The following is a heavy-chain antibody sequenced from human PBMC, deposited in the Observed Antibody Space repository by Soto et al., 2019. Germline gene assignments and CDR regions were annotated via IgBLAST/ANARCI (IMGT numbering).Heavy chain of an antibody. D-gene: IGHD3-9*01. Sequence: EVQLVESGGGLIQPGGSLRLSCAASGFTVSSNYMSWARQAPGKGLEWVSVIYSGGSTYYADSVKGRFTISRDNSKNTLYLQMNSLRAEDTAVYYCARTLVYYYYGMDVWGQGTTVTVSS. CDR2: IYSGGST. V-gene: IGHV3-53*01. CDR1: GFTVSSNY. CDR3: ARTLVYYYYGMDV. J-gene: IGHJ6*02.